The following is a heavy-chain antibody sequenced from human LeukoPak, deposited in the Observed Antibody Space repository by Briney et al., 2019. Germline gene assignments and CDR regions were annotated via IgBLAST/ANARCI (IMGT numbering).Heavy chain of an antibody. V-gene: IGHV1-69*13. J-gene: IGHJ3*02. CDR3: ARDRGRRFGELLSIDAFDI. CDR2: IIPIFGTA. D-gene: IGHD3-10*01. Sequence: ASVKVSCKASGGTFSSYAISWVRQAPGQGLEWMGGIIPIFGTANYAQKFQGRVTITADESTSTAYMELSSLRSEDTAVYYCARDRGRRFGELLSIDAFDIWGQGTMVTVSS. CDR1: GGTFSSYA.